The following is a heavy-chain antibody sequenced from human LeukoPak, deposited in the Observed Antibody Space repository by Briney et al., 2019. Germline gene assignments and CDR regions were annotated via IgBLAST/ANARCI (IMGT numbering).Heavy chain of an antibody. CDR3: TIDPYDSSGYYSLVGY. CDR2: IKSKTDGGTT. CDR1: GFTFSNAW. V-gene: IGHV3-15*01. J-gene: IGHJ4*02. Sequence: PGGSLRLSCAASGFTFSNAWMSWVRQAPGKGLEWVGRIKSKTDGGTTDYAAPVKGRFTISRDDSKNTLYLQMNSLKTEDTAVYYCTIDPYDSSGYYSLVGYWGQGTLVTVSS. D-gene: IGHD3-22*01.